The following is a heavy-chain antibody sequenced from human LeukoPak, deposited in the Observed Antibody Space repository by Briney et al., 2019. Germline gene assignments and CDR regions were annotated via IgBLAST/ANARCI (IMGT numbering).Heavy chain of an antibody. D-gene: IGHD1-7*01. J-gene: IGHJ5*02. CDR1: GYTLTELS. Sequence: ASVKVSCKVSGYTLTELSMHWVRQAPGKGLEWMGGFDPEDGETIYAQKFQGRVTMTEDTSTDTAYMELSSLRSEDTAVYYCARVNSNYAWFDPWGQGTLVTVSS. CDR2: FDPEDGET. V-gene: IGHV1-24*01. CDR3: ARVNSNYAWFDP.